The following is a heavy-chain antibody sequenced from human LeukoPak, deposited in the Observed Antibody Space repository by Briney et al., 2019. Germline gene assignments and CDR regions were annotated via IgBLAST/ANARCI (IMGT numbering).Heavy chain of an antibody. D-gene: IGHD6-19*01. Sequence: PSETLSLTCTVSGGSISSYYWSWIRQPPGKGLEWIGYIYYRGSTNYNPSLKSRVTISVDTSKNQFSLKLSSVTAADTAVYYCARAGYSSGWYYYWGQGTLVTVSS. CDR2: IYYRGST. V-gene: IGHV4-59*01. J-gene: IGHJ4*02. CDR3: ARAGYSSGWYYY. CDR1: GGSISSYY.